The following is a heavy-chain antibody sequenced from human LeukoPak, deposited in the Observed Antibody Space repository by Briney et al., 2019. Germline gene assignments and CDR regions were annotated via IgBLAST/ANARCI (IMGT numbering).Heavy chain of an antibody. V-gene: IGHV4-39*07. CDR1: GGSISSSAFY. Sequence: SETLSLTCTVSGGSISSSAFYWSWIRQPPGKGLEWIGEINHSGSTNYNPSLKSRVTISVDTSKNQFSLKLSPVTAADTAVYYCARIVTGAARPYYFDYWGQGTLVTVSS. D-gene: IGHD6-6*01. CDR3: ARIVTGAARPYYFDY. CDR2: INHSGST. J-gene: IGHJ4*02.